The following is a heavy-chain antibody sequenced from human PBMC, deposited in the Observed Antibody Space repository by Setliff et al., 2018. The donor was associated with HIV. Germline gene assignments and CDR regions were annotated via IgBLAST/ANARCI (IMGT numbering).Heavy chain of an antibody. J-gene: IGHJ4*02. CDR2: LNYVGVT. D-gene: IGHD2-21*02. CDR1: GVSITSNSYY. Sequence: SETLSLTCTVSGVSITSNSYYWGWIRQPPGKGLEWIGELNYVGVTNHNPSLKSRVTISVEASKRQWSLKLNSVTAADTAVYFCATTECRGADCPQMYDYWGQGILVTVSS. CDR3: ATTECRGADCPQMYDY. V-gene: IGHV4-39*07.